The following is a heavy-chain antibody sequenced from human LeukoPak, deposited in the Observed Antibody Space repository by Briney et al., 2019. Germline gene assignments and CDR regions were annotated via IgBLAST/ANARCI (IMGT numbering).Heavy chain of an antibody. CDR2: IYSDGST. CDR1: GFTVSSHY. CDR3: ARLPIY. Sequence: PGGSLRLSCAASGFTVSSHYMTWVRQAPGKGLEWVSVIYSDGSTYNADSVKGRSTISRDNSKNTLYLQMNSLRAEDTAVYYCARLPIYWGQGTLVTVS. V-gene: IGHV3-66*02. J-gene: IGHJ4*02.